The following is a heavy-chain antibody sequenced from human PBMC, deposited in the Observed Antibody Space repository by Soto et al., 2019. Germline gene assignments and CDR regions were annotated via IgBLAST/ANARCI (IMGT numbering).Heavy chain of an antibody. D-gene: IGHD4-4*01. Sequence: ASVKVSCKASGYTFTGYYMHWVRQAPGQGLEWMGWINPNSGGTNYAQKFQGRVTMTRDTSISTAYMELSRLGSDDTAVYYCARVHYSNFRTQHCGQCTLVTVSS. CDR3: ARVHYSNFRTQH. CDR2: INPNSGGT. J-gene: IGHJ1*01. V-gene: IGHV1-2*02. CDR1: GYTFTGYY.